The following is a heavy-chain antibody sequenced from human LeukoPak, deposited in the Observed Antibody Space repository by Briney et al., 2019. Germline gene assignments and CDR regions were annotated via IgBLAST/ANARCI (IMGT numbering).Heavy chain of an antibody. V-gene: IGHV3-74*01. J-gene: IGHJ4*02. D-gene: IGHD3-22*01. CDR2: IDSDGGDI. Sequence: GGSLRLSCAASGFIFSSYWMHWVRQAPGKGLVCVSRIDSDGGDITYADSVKGRFTISRDNAKDTLYLQMNSLRAEDTALYYCVRTYYYDSSGYYAYFDYWGRGTLVTVSS. CDR3: VRTYYYDSSGYYAYFDY. CDR1: GFIFSSYW.